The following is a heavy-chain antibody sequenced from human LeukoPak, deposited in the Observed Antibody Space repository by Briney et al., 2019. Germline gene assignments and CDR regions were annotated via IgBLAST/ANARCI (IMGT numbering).Heavy chain of an antibody. Sequence: GGSLRLSCAASGFTFSSYWMSWVRQAPGKGLEWVSAISGSGGSTYYADSVKGRFTISRDNSKNTLYLQMNSLRAEDTAVYYCAKDPTYYYDSSGYINWFDPWGQGTLVTVSS. D-gene: IGHD3-22*01. CDR2: ISGSGGST. CDR1: GFTFSSYW. J-gene: IGHJ5*02. CDR3: AKDPTYYYDSSGYINWFDP. V-gene: IGHV3-23*01.